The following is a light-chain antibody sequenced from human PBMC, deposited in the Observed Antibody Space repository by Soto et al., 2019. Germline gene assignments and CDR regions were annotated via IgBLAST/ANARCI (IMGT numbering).Light chain of an antibody. CDR2: EVT. CDR3: SSYTSTSRYV. CDR1: SSDVGKYDR. V-gene: IGLV2-18*02. Sequence: SALTQPPSVSGSPGQSVTISCTGTSSDVGKYDRVSWYQQPPGTAPKFIIYEVTNRPSGVPARFSGSKSGNTASLTISGLQAEDEADYYCSSYTSTSRYVFGAGTKLTVL. J-gene: IGLJ1*01.